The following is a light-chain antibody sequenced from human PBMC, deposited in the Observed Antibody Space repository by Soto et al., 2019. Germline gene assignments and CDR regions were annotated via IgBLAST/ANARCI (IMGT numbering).Light chain of an antibody. CDR1: SNTIGSDYD. CDR3: QSYDSSLSGYV. Sequence: QSGLTQPPSVPGSPGQRATISCPWDSNTIGSDYDVHWYQLLPGSVPKLLIYGNINRPSGVPDRFPGSESGTSASLAITGLQAEDEADYYCQSYDSSLSGYVFGAGTKVTVL. CDR2: GNI. V-gene: IGLV1-40*01. J-gene: IGLJ1*01.